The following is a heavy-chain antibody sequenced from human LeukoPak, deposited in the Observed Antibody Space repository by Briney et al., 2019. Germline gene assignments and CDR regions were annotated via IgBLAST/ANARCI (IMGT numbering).Heavy chain of an antibody. J-gene: IGHJ4*02. CDR1: GFTFNTYT. V-gene: IGHV3-21*01. CDR2: VSSSSSYI. CDR3: AAGLVTPY. D-gene: IGHD3/OR15-3a*01. Sequence: GGSLRLSCAASGFTFNTYTLNWVRQAPGKGLEWVSSVSSSSSYIYYADSVKGRFTISRDNAKNSLYLQMNSLGVEDTAVYYCAAGLVTPYWGQGTLVTVSS.